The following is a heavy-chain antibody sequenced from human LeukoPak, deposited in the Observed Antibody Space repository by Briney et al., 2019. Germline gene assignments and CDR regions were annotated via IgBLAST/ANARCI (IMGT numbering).Heavy chain of an antibody. CDR2: IYYSGST. CDR1: GGSISSYY. V-gene: IGHV4-59*12. D-gene: IGHD6-13*01. J-gene: IGHJ5*02. CDR3: ARGSYSSSWYDWFDP. Sequence: SETLSPTCTVSGGSISSYYWSWIRQPPGKGLEWIGYIYYSGSTYYNPSLKSRVTISVDRSKNQFSLKLSSVTAADTAVYYCARGSYSSSWYDWFDPWGQGTLVTVSS.